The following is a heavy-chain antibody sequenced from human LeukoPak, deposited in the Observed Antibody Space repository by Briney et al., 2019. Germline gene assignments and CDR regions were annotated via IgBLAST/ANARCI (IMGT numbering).Heavy chain of an antibody. D-gene: IGHD1-26*01. CDR2: MNPNSGNT. CDR3: ARGQSGSYYAFWNDAFDI. CDR1: GYTFNSYD. J-gene: IGHJ3*02. V-gene: IGHV1-8*01. Sequence: ASVEVSCKASGYTFNSYDINWVRQATGQGLEWMGWMNPNSGNTDYAQKFQGRVTMTWNTSISTAYMELSSLKSEDTAVYYCARGQSGSYYAFWNDAFDIWGQGTMVTVSS.